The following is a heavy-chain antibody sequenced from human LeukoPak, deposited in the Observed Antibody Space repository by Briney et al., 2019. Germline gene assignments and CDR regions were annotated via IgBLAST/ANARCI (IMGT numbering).Heavy chain of an antibody. Sequence: GGSLRLSCAASGFTFRHYAVHWARQAPGKGLEWVAVVSFDGAHKYYAESVKGRSTISKDNSNNTLFLQMDSLRLEDTALYYCVRARAGGLDYWGQGTLVTVSS. CDR1: GFTFRHYA. CDR3: VRARAGGLDY. D-gene: IGHD3-16*01. J-gene: IGHJ4*02. V-gene: IGHV3-30*04. CDR2: VSFDGAHK.